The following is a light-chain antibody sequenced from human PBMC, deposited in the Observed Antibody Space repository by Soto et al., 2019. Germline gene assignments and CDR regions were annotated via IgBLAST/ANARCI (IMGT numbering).Light chain of an antibody. Sequence: EIRLTQSPESLAASVGDTVTITCWASQAINTYLNWYQQKPGGAPKMLIYAAVGLQPGVPSRFSGSEPGTHVNLTMKGLQTEAFGTYYGQQSYGDPGLNVGEGTRVEI. CDR2: AAV. CDR1: QAINTY. CDR3: QQSYGDPGLN. J-gene: IGKJ4*01. V-gene: IGKV1-39*01.